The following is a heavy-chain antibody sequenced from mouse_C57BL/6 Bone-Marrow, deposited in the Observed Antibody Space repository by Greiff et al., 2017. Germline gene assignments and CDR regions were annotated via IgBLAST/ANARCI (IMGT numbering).Heavy chain of an antibody. Sequence: QVQLQQPGAELVKPGASVKLSCKASGYTFTSYWMHWVKQRPGQGLEWIGMIHPNSGSTNDNEKSKSKATLTVDKSSSTAYMQLSSLTSEDCAVYYCARASITTVDVWGTGTTVTVSS. D-gene: IGHD1-1*01. V-gene: IGHV1-64*01. CDR1: GYTFTSYW. J-gene: IGHJ1*03. CDR3: ARASITTVDV. CDR2: IHPNSGST.